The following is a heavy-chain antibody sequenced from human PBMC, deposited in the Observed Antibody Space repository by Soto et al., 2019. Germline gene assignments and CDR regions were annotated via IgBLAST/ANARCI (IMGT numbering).Heavy chain of an antibody. CDR1: GGSFSGYY. J-gene: IGHJ5*02. Sequence: PSETLSLTCAVYGGSFSGYYWSWIRQPPGKGLEWIGEINHSGSTNYNPSLKSRVTISVDTSKNQFSLKLSSVTAADTAVYYCARYVPWYGWQQLVRYNWFDPWGQGTLVTVSS. CDR3: ARYVPWYGWQQLVRYNWFDP. D-gene: IGHD6-13*01. V-gene: IGHV4-34*01. CDR2: INHSGST.